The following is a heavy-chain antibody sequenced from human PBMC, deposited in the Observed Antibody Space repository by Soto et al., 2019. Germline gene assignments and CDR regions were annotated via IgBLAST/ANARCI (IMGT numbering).Heavy chain of an antibody. V-gene: IGHV1-46*04. D-gene: IGHD3-16*01. CDR3: ARVLELGPIDY. CDR2: VNPTDGRT. CDR1: GYTFTSYY. Sequence: QVQLVQSGAEVKKPGASVKLSCRASGYTFTSYYIQWVRQAPGQGLEWMGIVNPTDGRTTYTQKLQGRVTMTRDTSTSTVHMELSSLRSEDTAVYYCARVLELGPIDYWGQGTLVTVSS. J-gene: IGHJ4*02.